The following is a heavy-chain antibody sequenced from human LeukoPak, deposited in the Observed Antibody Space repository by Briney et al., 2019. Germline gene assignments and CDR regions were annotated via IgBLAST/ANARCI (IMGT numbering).Heavy chain of an antibody. V-gene: IGHV3-7*01. CDR1: GFTFSDYY. CDR3: ASRNSLFY. CDR2: IKQDGSEK. Sequence: GGSLRLSCAASGFTFSDYYMSWIRQAPGKGLEWVANIKQDGSEKYYVDSVKGRFTISRDNAKNSLYLQMNSLRAEDTAVYYCASRNSLFYWGQGTLVTVSS. D-gene: IGHD2-21*01. J-gene: IGHJ4*02.